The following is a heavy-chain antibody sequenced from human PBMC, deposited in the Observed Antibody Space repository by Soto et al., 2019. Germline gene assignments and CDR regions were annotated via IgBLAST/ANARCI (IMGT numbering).Heavy chain of an antibody. D-gene: IGHD3-3*01. CDR3: ARGRVTIFGVVITDFDY. CDR1: GDSISSGGYY. J-gene: IGHJ4*02. V-gene: IGHV4-31*03. CDR2: IYASGST. Sequence: QVELQESGPGLVKPSQTLSLTCTVSGDSISSGGYYWGWIRQHPGKGLEWIGYIYASGSTFYNPSLKSRTTMSVDRSKNQFSLKLTSVTAADTAVYFCARGRVTIFGVVITDFDYWGQGTLVTVSS.